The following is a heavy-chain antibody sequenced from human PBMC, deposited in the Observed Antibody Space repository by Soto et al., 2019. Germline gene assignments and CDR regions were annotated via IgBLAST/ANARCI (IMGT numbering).Heavy chain of an antibody. CDR1: GYTFTSYD. CDR3: ATGYYDFWSGYFSDYYYGMDV. CDR2: MNPNSGNT. D-gene: IGHD3-3*01. V-gene: IGHV1-8*01. J-gene: IGHJ6*02. Sequence: VKVSCKASGYTFTSYDINWVRQATGQGLEWMGWMNPNSGNTGYAQKFQGRVTMTRNTSISTAYMELSSLRSEDTAVYYCATGYYDFWSGYFSDYYYGMDVWGQGTTVTVSS.